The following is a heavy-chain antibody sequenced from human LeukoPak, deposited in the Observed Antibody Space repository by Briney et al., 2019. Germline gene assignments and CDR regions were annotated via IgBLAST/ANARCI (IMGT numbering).Heavy chain of an antibody. CDR3: ARLCWPRRGPNNCPDS. CDR2: IYYSGTT. V-gene: IGHV4-39*01. J-gene: IGHJ4*02. D-gene: IGHD5-24*01. Sequence: SETLSLTCSVSGHSISSGDYYWGWIRQFPGKGLEWIASIYYSGTTYYNPSLPTRATISVDTSNNQFSLKPPYVTAADTAVSYCARLCWPRRGPNNCPDSWGQGTLVTVSS. CDR1: GHSISSGDYY.